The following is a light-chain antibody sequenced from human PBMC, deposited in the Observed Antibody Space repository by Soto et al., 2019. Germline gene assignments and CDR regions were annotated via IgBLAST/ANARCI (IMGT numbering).Light chain of an antibody. V-gene: IGKV3-15*01. CDR3: PTYNNRPPCT. J-gene: IGKJ1*01. CDR2: GAS. CDR1: QSVSSN. Sequence: IVMTQSPATLSVSPGERATLSCRASQSVSSNLAWYQQKPGQAPRLLIYGASTRATGIPARFSGSGSGTEFTLTISSLQSEDFAVYYCPTYNNRPPCTSGQGTQVDIX.